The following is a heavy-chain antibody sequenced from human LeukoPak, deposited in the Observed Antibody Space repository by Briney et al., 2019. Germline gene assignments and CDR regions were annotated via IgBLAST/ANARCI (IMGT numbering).Heavy chain of an antibody. V-gene: IGHV1-18*01. CDR2: ISAYNGDT. J-gene: IGHJ4*02. CDR1: GYTFTSYG. D-gene: IGHD5-12*01. CDR3: ARVRNSGFRYVDS. Sequence: GASVKVSCKASGYTFTSYGISWVRQAPGQGLEWMGWISAYNGDTNYAQKLQGRVTMTTDTSTSTAYMDLRSLRSDDTAVYYCARVRNSGFRYVDSWGQGTLVTVSS.